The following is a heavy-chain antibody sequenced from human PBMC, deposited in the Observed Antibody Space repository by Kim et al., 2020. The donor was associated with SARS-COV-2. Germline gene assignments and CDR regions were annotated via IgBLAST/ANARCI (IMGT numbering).Heavy chain of an antibody. CDR2: TYYRSKWYN. CDR3: ARAAYCSSTSCRYINAGGGHMDV. V-gene: IGHV6-1*01. J-gene: IGHJ6*03. Sequence: SQTLSLTCAISGDSVSSNSAAWNWIRQSPSRGLEWLGRTYYRSKWYNDYAVSVKSRITINPDTSKNQFSLQLNSVTPEDTAVYYCARAAYCSSTSCRYINAGGGHMDVWGKGTTVTVSS. CDR1: GDSVSSNSAA. D-gene: IGHD2-2*01.